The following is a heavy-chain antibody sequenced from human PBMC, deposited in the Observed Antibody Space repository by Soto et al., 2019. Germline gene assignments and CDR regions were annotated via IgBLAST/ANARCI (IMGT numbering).Heavy chain of an antibody. CDR1: GFTFISFA. Sequence: QVQLVESGGGLVHPGRSLRLSCAASGFTFISFARPGARQAPGKGLEWLAVISSDVVNYYYAESVKGRFTISRDNSKNTLYLQMNSLRNEDTAVYYCARGGAWTPEGLGYWGQGTLVTVSS. D-gene: IGHD2-15*01. CDR2: ISSDVVNY. J-gene: IGHJ4*02. CDR3: ARGGAWTPEGLGY. V-gene: IGHV3-30-3*01.